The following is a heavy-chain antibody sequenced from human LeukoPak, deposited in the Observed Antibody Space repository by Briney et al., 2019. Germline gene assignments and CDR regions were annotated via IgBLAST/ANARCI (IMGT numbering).Heavy chain of an antibody. D-gene: IGHD2-15*01. CDR2: FDPEDGET. J-gene: IGHJ5*02. CDR3: ATEGRYCSGGSCYSFDP. V-gene: IGHV1-24*01. CDR1: GYTFTSNY. Sequence: ASVKVSCKAFGYTFTSNYMHWVRQAPGKGLEWMGGFDPEDGETIYAQKFQGRVTMTEDTSTDTAYMELSRLRSEDTAVYYCATEGRYCSGGSCYSFDPWGQGTLVTVSS.